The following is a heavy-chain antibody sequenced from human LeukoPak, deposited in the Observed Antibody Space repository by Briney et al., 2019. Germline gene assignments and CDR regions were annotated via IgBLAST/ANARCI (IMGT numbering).Heavy chain of an antibody. Sequence: PSETLSLTCAVSGGSISSGGYSWSWIRQPPGKGLEWIGSIYYSGSTYYNPSLKSRVTISVDTSKNQFSLKLSSVTAADTAVYYCARPRMAATGTGWFDPWGQGTLVTVSS. V-gene: IGHV4-30-2*03. CDR3: ARPRMAATGTGWFDP. D-gene: IGHD6-13*01. CDR2: IYYSGST. CDR1: GGSISSGGYS. J-gene: IGHJ5*02.